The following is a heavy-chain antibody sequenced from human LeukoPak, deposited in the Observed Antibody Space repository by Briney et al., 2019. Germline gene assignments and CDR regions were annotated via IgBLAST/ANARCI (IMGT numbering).Heavy chain of an antibody. V-gene: IGHV4-39*01. CDR1: GDSISSSTYY. Sequence: SETLSLTCTVSGDSISSSTYYWGWIRQPPGKGLEWIGSIYYSGSTYYNPSLKSRVTISVDTSKYQFSLKLSSVTAADTAVYYCARASDFWSGYFPAEYFQHWGQGTLVTVSS. D-gene: IGHD3-3*01. CDR3: ARASDFWSGYFPAEYFQH. CDR2: IYYSGST. J-gene: IGHJ1*01.